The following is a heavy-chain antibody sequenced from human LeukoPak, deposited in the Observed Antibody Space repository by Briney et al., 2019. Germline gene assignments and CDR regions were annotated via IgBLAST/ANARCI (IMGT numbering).Heavy chain of an antibody. CDR3: ARVLYYYDSSGYYYPSYFDY. V-gene: IGHV3-30-3*01. CDR2: ISYDGSNK. CDR1: GFTFSSYA. D-gene: IGHD3-22*01. J-gene: IGHJ4*02. Sequence: GGSLRLSCAASGFTFSSYAMHWVRQAPGKELEWVAIISYDGSNKYYADSVKGRFTISRDNAKNSLYLQMNSLRAEDTAVYYCARVLYYYDSSGYYYPSYFDYWGQGTLVTVSS.